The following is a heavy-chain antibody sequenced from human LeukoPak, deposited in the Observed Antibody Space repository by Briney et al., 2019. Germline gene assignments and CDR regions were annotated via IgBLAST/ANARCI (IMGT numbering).Heavy chain of an antibody. CDR2: INHSGST. J-gene: IGHJ4*02. CDR1: GGSFSGYY. Sequence: SETLSLTCAVYGGSFSGYYWSWIRQPPGKGLEWIGEINHSGSTNYNPSLKSRVTISVGTSKNQFSLKLSSVTAADTAVYYCAIGVVVAATVYWGQGTLVTVSS. CDR3: AIGVVVAATVY. V-gene: IGHV4-34*01. D-gene: IGHD2-15*01.